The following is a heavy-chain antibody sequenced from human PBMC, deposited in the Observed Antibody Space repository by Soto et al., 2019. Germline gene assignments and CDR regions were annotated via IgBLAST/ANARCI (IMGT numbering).Heavy chain of an antibody. CDR3: ARRDYCGGDCYSVLLPHKHDAFDI. D-gene: IGHD2-21*02. J-gene: IGHJ3*02. CDR2: IYPGDSDT. Sequence: GESLKISCKGSGYSFTSYWIGWVRQMPGKGLEWMGIIYPGDSDTRYSPSFQGQVTISADKSISTAYLEWSSLKASDTAMYYCARRDYCGGDCYSVLLPHKHDAFDIWGQGTMVTVSS. CDR1: GYSFTSYW. V-gene: IGHV5-51*01.